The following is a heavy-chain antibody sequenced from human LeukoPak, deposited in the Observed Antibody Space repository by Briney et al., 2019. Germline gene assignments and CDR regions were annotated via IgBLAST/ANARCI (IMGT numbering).Heavy chain of an antibody. CDR1: GFSFSSHA. Sequence: PGGSLRLSCATSGFSFSSHAMTWVRQAPGKGLEWLSAISISGDDTYYADSVKGRFTISRDNSKNTLYLQMNSLRAEDTAVYYCAREKRLTFDYWGQGTLVTVSS. J-gene: IGHJ4*02. CDR2: ISISGDDT. V-gene: IGHV3-23*01. CDR3: AREKRLTFDY. D-gene: IGHD1-1*01.